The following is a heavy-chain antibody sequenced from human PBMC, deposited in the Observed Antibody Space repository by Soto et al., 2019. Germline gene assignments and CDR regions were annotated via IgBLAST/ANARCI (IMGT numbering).Heavy chain of an antibody. CDR3: ALLADTDYYYGMDV. CDR2: INSDGSST. J-gene: IGHJ6*02. V-gene: IGHV3-74*01. CDR1: GFTFSSYW. Sequence: EVQLVESGGGLVQPGGSLRLSCAAAGFTFSSYWMHGVRQAPGKGLVWVSRINSDGSSTSYADSVKGRFTISRDNAKNTLYLQMNSLRAEDTAVYYCALLADTDYYYGMDVCGQGTTVPVSS.